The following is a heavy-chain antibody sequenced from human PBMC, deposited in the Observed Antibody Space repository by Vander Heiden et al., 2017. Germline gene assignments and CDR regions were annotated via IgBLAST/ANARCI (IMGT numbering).Heavy chain of an antibody. CDR1: GFTFSSYG. D-gene: IGHD4-17*01. J-gene: IGHJ6*02. Sequence: QVQLVASGGGVVQPGRSLRLSCAASGFTFSSYGMHWVRQAPGKGLAWVAVIADDGSNKYDADSVKGRFTISRDNSKNTLYLQMNSLRAEDTAVYYCAKDLGGYGDPLYYYGMDVWGQGTTVTVSS. V-gene: IGHV3-30*18. CDR3: AKDLGGYGDPLYYYGMDV. CDR2: IADDGSNK.